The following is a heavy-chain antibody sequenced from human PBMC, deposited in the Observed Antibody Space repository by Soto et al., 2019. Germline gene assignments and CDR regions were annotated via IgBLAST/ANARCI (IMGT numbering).Heavy chain of an antibody. CDR1: GFIFRSDV. Sequence: GVSLKLSCSASGFIFRSDVIHWFRQAPGKGLEWVSMRCYDGSKKYYADSVKGRFTISIDNSKNALFLEVNTLRADETDVYYCAIDGRGHTVRYLDLWGRGTMVTVSS. CDR3: AIDGRGHTVRYLDL. CDR2: RCYDGSKK. D-gene: IGHD3-10*01. J-gene: IGHJ2*01. V-gene: IGHV3-33*01.